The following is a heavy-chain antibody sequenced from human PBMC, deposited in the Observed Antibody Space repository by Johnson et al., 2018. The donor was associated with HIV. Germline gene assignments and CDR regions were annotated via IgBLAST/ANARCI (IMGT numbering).Heavy chain of an antibody. D-gene: IGHD6-6*01. CDR1: GFTVSTYY. CDR3: ARDLRRYSSSPGPFDI. CDR2: LYSSGKT. J-gene: IGHJ3*02. Sequence: MQLVESGGGLIQPGGSLRLSCAASGFTVSTYYMTWVRQASGKGLELVSLLYSSGKTYYADAVKGRFTISRDYSKNTLYLQMNSLRAEDTALYYCARDLRRYSSSPGPFDIWGQGTMVTVSS. V-gene: IGHV3-66*03.